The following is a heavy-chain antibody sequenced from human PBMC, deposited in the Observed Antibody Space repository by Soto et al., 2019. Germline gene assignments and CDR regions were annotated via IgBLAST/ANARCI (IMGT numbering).Heavy chain of an antibody. CDR1: GDTFTDYY. Sequence: QVQLMQSGAEVNKPGASVKVSCKASGDTFTDYYIHCVRQPPAQGLEWMGTVNPSGGHTTYAQHYLGSMTRNTDTSTSTLYMELTSLTSDDTAVYYCARGGLAVVVTAALDYWRQGPLVTVSS. CDR2: VNPSGGHT. V-gene: IGHV1-46*01. J-gene: IGHJ4*02. D-gene: IGHD2-21*02. CDR3: ARGGLAVVVTAALDY.